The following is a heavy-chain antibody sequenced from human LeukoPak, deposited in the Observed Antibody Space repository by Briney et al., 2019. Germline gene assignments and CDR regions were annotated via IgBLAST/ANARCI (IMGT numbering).Heavy chain of an antibody. CDR3: ARSEMATITNAFDI. Sequence: SETLSLTCTVSGGSISSYYWSWIRQPPGKGLEWIGYIYYSGSTNYNPSPKSRVTISVDTSKNQFSLKLSSVTAADTAVYYCARSEMATITNAFDIWGQGTMVTVSS. V-gene: IGHV4-59*01. CDR1: GGSISSYY. J-gene: IGHJ3*02. D-gene: IGHD5-24*01. CDR2: IYYSGST.